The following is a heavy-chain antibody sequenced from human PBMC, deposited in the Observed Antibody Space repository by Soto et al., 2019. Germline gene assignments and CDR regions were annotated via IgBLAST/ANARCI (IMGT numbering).Heavy chain of an antibody. J-gene: IGHJ6*02. CDR1: GGSISSGGYY. D-gene: IGHD2-2*02. V-gene: IGHV4-31*03. CDR3: ARGRTSWDIVVVPAAIGDYYYYGMDV. Sequence: SETLSLTCTVSGGSISSGGYYWSWIRQHPRKGLEWIGYIYYSGSTYYNPSLKSRVTISVDTSKNQFSLKLSSVTAADTAVYYCARGRTSWDIVVVPAAIGDYYYYGMDVWGQGTTVTV. CDR2: IYYSGST.